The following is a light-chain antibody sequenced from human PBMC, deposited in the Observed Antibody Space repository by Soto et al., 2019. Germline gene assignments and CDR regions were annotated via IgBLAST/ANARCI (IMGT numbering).Light chain of an antibody. CDR1: QSISNN. V-gene: IGKV3-15*01. CDR3: QQYNNWWT. J-gene: IGKJ1*01. CDR2: GAS. Sequence: EIVMTQSPATLSVSRGERATLSCRASQSISNNLAWYHQRPGQAPRLLIYGASTRATGIPARFSGSGSGTEFTLTISSLQSEDFAVYYCQQYNNWWTFGQGTRVEIK.